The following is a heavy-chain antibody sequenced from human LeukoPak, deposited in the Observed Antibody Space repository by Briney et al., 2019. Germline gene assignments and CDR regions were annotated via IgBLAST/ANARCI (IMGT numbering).Heavy chain of an antibody. CDR1: GGSISSSNCY. V-gene: IGHV4-39*01. D-gene: IGHD1-14*01. CDR2: IYYSGST. Sequence: KASETLSLTCTVSGGSISSSNCYWGWIRQPPGKGLEWIANIYYSGSTYYTPSLKSRVTISVDTSKNQFSLQLSSVTAADTAVYYCARLNKPGWFDPWGQGTLVTVSS. J-gene: IGHJ5*02. CDR3: ARLNKPGWFDP.